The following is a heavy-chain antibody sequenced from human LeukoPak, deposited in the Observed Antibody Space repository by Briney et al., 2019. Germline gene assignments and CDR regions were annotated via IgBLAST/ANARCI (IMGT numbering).Heavy chain of an antibody. J-gene: IGHJ4*02. V-gene: IGHV3-21*01. CDR3: TVLDITTGFGY. Sequence: GGSLRLSCAASGITFSSYSMNWVRQAPGKGLEWVSSIRSGSGSIFYADSLKGRFAISRDNARDSLYLQMNSLRAEDTAVYYCTVLDITTGFGYWGQGTLVTVSS. CDR2: IRSGSGSI. D-gene: IGHD3-22*01. CDR1: GITFSSYS.